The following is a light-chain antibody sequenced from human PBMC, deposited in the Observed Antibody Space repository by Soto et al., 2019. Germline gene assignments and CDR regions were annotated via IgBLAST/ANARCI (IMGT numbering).Light chain of an antibody. V-gene: IGLV2-23*03. CDR1: SNDVGGYNF. Sequence: QSALTQPASVSGSPGQSITISCTGTSNDVGGYNFVSWYQQHPGKAPKLMIYEGSKRPSGVSNRFSGSKSDNTASLTISGLQAEDEADYYCCSYASSSTFVFGGGTKLTVL. CDR2: EGS. J-gene: IGLJ2*01. CDR3: CSYASSSTFV.